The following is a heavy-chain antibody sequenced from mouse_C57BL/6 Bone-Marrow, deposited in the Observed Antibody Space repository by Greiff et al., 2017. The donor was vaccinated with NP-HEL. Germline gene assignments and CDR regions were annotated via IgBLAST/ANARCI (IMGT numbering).Heavy chain of an antibody. Sequence: EVQRVESGAELVRPGASVKLSCTASGFNIKDYYMHWVKQRPEQGLEWIGRIDPEDGDTEYAPKFQGKATITADTSSNTAYLQLSSLTSEDTAVYYCTTTVVEDYAMDYWGQGTSVTVSS. CDR1: GFNIKDYY. CDR2: IDPEDGDT. CDR3: TTTVVEDYAMDY. V-gene: IGHV14-1*01. J-gene: IGHJ4*01. D-gene: IGHD1-1*01.